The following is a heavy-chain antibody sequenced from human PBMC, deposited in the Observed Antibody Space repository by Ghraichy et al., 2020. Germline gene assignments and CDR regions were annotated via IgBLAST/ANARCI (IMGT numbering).Heavy chain of an antibody. D-gene: IGHD6-19*01. CDR3: ARHLHSSGEGDY. Sequence: SETLSLTCTVSGGSISSSSYYWGWIRQPPGKGLEWIGSIYYSGSTYYNPSLKSRVTISVDTSKNQFSLKLSSVTAADTAVYYCARHLHSSGEGDYWGQGTLVTVSS. J-gene: IGHJ4*02. CDR1: GGSISSSSYY. CDR2: IYYSGST. V-gene: IGHV4-39*01.